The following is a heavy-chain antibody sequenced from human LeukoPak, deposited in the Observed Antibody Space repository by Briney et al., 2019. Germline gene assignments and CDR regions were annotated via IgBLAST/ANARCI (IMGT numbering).Heavy chain of an antibody. D-gene: IGHD5-18*01. V-gene: IGHV4-59*01. Sequence: SETLSLTCTVSGGSISSYYWSWIRQPPGKGLEWIGYIYYSGSTNYNPSLKSRVTISVDTSKNQFSLKLSSVTAADTAVYYCARGGRGYSYGPSAYYFDYWGQGTLVTVSS. CDR2: IYYSGST. CDR3: ARGGRGYSYGPSAYYFDY. CDR1: GGSISSYY. J-gene: IGHJ4*02.